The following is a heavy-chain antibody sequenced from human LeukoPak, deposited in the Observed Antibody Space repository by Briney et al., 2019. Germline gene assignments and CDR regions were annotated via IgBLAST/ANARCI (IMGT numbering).Heavy chain of an antibody. CDR3: ARDTWLKFFWYFDY. D-gene: IGHD5-24*01. CDR2: TYYRSKWYN. Sequence: SQTLSLTCAISGDSVSSNSAAWNWIRQSPSRGLEWLGRTYYRSKWYNDYAVSVKSRITINPATSKSQFSLQLNSVTPEDTAVYYCARDTWLKFFWYFDYWGQGTLVTVSS. J-gene: IGHJ4*02. V-gene: IGHV6-1*01. CDR1: GDSVSSNSAA.